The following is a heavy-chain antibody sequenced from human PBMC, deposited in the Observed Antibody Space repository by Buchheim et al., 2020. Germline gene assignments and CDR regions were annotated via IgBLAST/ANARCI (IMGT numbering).Heavy chain of an antibody. CDR2: IYTSGSP. Sequence: QVQLQESGPGLVKPSQTLSLPCTVSGGPISSGSYYWSWIRQPVGKGLEWIGRIYTSGSPNYNPSLKSRVTITVDTSQNQFALKLSSVTAADTAVYYCARDFGGTQFDYWGQGTL. D-gene: IGHD3-10*01. V-gene: IGHV4-61*02. CDR3: ARDFGGTQFDY. J-gene: IGHJ4*02. CDR1: GGPISSGSYY.